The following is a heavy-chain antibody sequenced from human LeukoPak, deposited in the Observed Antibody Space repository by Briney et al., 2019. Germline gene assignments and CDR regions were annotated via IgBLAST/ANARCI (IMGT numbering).Heavy chain of an antibody. V-gene: IGHV3-7*01. CDR2: IKQDGSEK. Sequence: GGSLRLSCAASGFTFSSYWMSWVRQAPGKGLEWVANIKQDGSEKYYVDSVKGRFTISRDNAKNSLYLQMNTLRAEDTAVYYCVRDLDLGGYSSFEYWGQGTLVTVSS. CDR1: GFTFSSYW. D-gene: IGHD4-23*01. CDR3: VRDLDLGGYSSFEY. J-gene: IGHJ4*02.